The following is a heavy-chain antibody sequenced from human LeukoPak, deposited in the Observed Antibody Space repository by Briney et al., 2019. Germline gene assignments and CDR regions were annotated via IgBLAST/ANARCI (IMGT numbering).Heavy chain of an antibody. CDR2: ISAYNGNS. J-gene: IGHJ4*02. V-gene: IGHV1-18*01. Sequence: ASVKVSRKASGYTFTSYGISWVRQAPGQGLEWMGWISAYNGNSNYAQKFQGRVTMTTDTSTSTGYMELRSLRSDDTAVYYCARVHSYCSSTSCLDYWGQGTLGTVSS. CDR3: ARVHSYCSSTSCLDY. CDR1: GYTFTSYG. D-gene: IGHD2-2*01.